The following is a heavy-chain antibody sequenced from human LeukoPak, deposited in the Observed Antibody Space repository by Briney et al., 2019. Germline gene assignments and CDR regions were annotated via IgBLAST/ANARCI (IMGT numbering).Heavy chain of an antibody. V-gene: IGHV3-74*01. CDR2: INSDGSST. Sequence: GGSLRLSCAASGFTFSSYWMHWVRQAPGKGLVWVSRINSDGSSTSYADSVKGRFTISRDNAKSTLYLQMNSLRAEDTAVYYCARDPRIAARPFDYWGQGTLVTVSS. CDR1: GFTFSSYW. J-gene: IGHJ4*02. D-gene: IGHD6-6*01. CDR3: ARDPRIAARPFDY.